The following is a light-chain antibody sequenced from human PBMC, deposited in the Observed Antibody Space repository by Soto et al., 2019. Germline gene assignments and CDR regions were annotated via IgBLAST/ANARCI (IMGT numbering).Light chain of an antibody. V-gene: IGKV3D-20*01. Sequence: EIVLTQSPATLSLSPGERATLSCGASQSVSSSYLAWYQQKPGLAPRLLICDASSRATGIPDRFSGSGSGTDFTLTISRLEPEDFAVYYCQQYGSSPRTFGQGTKVEIK. J-gene: IGKJ1*01. CDR1: QSVSSSY. CDR3: QQYGSSPRT. CDR2: DAS.